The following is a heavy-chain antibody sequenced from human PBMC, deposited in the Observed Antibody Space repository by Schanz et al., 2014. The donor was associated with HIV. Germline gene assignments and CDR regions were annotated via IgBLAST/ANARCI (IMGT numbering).Heavy chain of an antibody. V-gene: IGHV3-33*01. Sequence: QVQLVESGGDLVQPGRSLRLSCAASGFRFSEYGMHWVRQAPGRGLEWLAVIRHEGVNKYYADSVKGRFTISRDNSKNTLYLQMNSLRAEDTAVYYCATAAVTDYSDNWGQGTLVTVSS. D-gene: IGHD4-17*01. CDR3: ATAAVTDYSDN. CDR1: GFRFSEYG. J-gene: IGHJ4*02. CDR2: IRHEGVNK.